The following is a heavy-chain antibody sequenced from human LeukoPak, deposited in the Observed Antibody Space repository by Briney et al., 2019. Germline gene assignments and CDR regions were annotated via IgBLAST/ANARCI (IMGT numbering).Heavy chain of an antibody. J-gene: IGHJ4*02. Sequence: PGGSLRLSCAASGFTVSSNHMSWVRQAPGKGLEWVSTIYSGGSTYFADSVKGRFTISRDNSKNTLYLQMNSLRAEDTAVYYCARDRVHNYWGQGTLVTVSS. CDR2: IYSGGST. D-gene: IGHD1-1*01. V-gene: IGHV3-53*01. CDR1: GFTVSSNH. CDR3: ARDRVHNY.